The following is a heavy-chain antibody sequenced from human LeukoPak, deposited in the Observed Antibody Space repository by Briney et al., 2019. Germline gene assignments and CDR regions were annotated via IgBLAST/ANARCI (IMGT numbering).Heavy chain of an antibody. CDR2: IYWDDDK. Sequence: SGPTLVKPTQTLTLTCTFSGFSLSTSGVGVGWIRQPPGKALEWLALIYWDDDKRYSPSLKSRLTITKDTSKNQVVLTMTNMNPVDTATYYCAHRLVSYGSGSYWDWFDPWGQGTLVTVSS. V-gene: IGHV2-5*02. D-gene: IGHD3-10*01. CDR3: AHRLVSYGSGSYWDWFDP. J-gene: IGHJ5*02. CDR1: GFSLSTSGVG.